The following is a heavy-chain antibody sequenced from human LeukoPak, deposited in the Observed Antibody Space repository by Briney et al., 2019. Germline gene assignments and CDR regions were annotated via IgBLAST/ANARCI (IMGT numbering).Heavy chain of an antibody. CDR1: GYSLTNYY. V-gene: IGHV1-46*01. J-gene: IGHJ4*02. CDR3: ARGAPTSRIGAGRFDY. Sequence: GASVKVSCKAFGYSLTNYYVHWVRQAPGQGLEWRGEINPSGGSTSYAQKFQGRITVTSDTYTNTVYMALSSLRSEDTATYYCARGAPTSRIGAGRFDYWGQGSLLTVAS. D-gene: IGHD5-12*01. CDR2: INPSGGST.